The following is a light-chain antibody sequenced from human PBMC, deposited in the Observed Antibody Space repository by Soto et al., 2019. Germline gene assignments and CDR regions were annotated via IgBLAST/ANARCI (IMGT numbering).Light chain of an antibody. J-gene: IGLJ1*01. CDR1: SSDVGGYNY. CDR3: SSYTSSRTLYV. V-gene: IGLV2-14*01. CDR2: DVS. Sequence: QSALTQPASVSGSPGQSITISCTGTSSDVGGYNYVSWYQQHPGKAPKLMIYDVSNRPSGVSNRFSGSKSGNTASLTISGLQAEDEAEYYCSSYTSSRTLYVSGTGTKVTDL.